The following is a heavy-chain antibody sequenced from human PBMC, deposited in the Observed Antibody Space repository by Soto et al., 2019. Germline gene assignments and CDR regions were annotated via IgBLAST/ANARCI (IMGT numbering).Heavy chain of an antibody. V-gene: IGHV1-18*01. J-gene: IGHJ6*02. CDR2: ISAYNGNT. D-gene: IGHD6-25*01. CDR1: GYTFTSYV. CDR3: ARDVRAGGPYGQDV. Sequence: ASVKVSWKASGYTFTSYVISWVRQAPGQGLEWMGWISAYNGNTNYAQKLQGRVTLTTDTSTSTAYMELRSLRSADTAVYYCARDVRAGGPYGQDVWGQGTTDPVSS.